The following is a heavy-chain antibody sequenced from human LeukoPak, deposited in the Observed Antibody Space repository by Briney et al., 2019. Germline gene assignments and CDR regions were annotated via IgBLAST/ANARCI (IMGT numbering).Heavy chain of an antibody. CDR2: IYPGDSDT. CDR3: ARIPCSSTSCHKRFDY. D-gene: IGHD2-2*01. Sequence: GESLKISCKASGHRFPTYWIGWVRQMPGKGLEWMGIIYPGDSDTRYSPSFQGQVTISADKSISTAYLQWSSLKASDTAMYYCARIPCSSTSCHKRFDYWGQGTLVTVSS. V-gene: IGHV5-51*01. J-gene: IGHJ4*02. CDR1: GHRFPTYW.